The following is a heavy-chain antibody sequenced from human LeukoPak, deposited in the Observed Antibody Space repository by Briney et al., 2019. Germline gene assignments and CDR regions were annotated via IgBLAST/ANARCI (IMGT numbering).Heavy chain of an antibody. V-gene: IGHV3-7*03. CDR1: GFTFSSYW. Sequence: GGSLRLSCAASGFTFSSYWLSWVRQAPGKGLEWVATMSPDGTQKYYVDSVEGRFAVSRDNARNSLHLQMNSLRAEDTAVYYCARYFTAVASTVRLDYWGQGTLVTVSS. D-gene: IGHD6-19*01. CDR2: MSPDGTQK. J-gene: IGHJ4*02. CDR3: ARYFTAVASTVRLDY.